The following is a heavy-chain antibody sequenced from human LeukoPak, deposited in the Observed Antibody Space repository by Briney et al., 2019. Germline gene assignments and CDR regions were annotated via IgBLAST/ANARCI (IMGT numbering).Heavy chain of an antibody. Sequence: SQTLSLTCAVSGGSISSGGYSWSWIRQPPGKGLEWIGYIYHSGSTYYNPSLKSRVTISVDRSKNQFSLKLSSVTAADTAVYYCASSYGSGSYRYDMDVWGQGTTVTVSS. CDR2: IYHSGST. CDR3: ASSYGSGSYRYDMDV. J-gene: IGHJ6*02. CDR1: GGSISSGGYS. D-gene: IGHD3-10*01. V-gene: IGHV4-30-2*01.